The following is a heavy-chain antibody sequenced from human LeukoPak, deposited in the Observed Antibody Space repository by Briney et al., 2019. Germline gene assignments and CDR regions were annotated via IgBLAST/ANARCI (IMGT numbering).Heavy chain of an antibody. CDR2: IYYSGST. J-gene: IGHJ4*02. D-gene: IGHD2-15*01. CDR3: ARATSLGILYY. CDR1: GGSISSYY. Sequence: PSETLSLTCTVSGGSISSYYWSWIRQPPGKGLEWIGYIYYSGSTNYNPSLKSRVTISVDTSKNQFSLKLSSVTAADTAVYYCARATSLGILYYWGQGTLVTVSS. V-gene: IGHV4-59*01.